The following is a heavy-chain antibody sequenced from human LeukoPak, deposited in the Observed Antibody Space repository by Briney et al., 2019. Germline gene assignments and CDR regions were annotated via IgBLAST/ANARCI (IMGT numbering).Heavy chain of an antibody. CDR3: ARGPPLSLYSYGSGRLYGMDV. D-gene: IGHD5-18*01. V-gene: IGHV3-30-3*01. CDR1: GFTFSSYA. CDR2: ISYDGSNK. Sequence: GRSLRLSCAASGFTFSSYAMHWVRQAPGKGLEWVAVISYDGSNKYYAGSVKGRFTISRDNSKNTLYLQMNSLRAEDTAVYYCARGPPLSLYSYGSGRLYGMDVWGQGTTVTVSS. J-gene: IGHJ6*02.